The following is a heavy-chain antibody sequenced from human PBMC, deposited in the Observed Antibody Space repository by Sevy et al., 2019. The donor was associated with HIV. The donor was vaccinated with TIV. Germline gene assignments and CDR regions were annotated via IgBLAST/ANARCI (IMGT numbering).Heavy chain of an antibody. CDR1: GGSISSSSYY. CDR3: AGHGGGAGYYYDGSGPTLTDY. CDR2: NHYSGST. J-gene: IGHJ4*02. D-gene: IGHD3-22*01. Sequence: SETLSLTCTVSGGSISSSSYYWGWIRQPPGKGLERIGSNHYSGSTSYNPSLKSRVTISVDTSKTQFSLKLRAVTAADTVGYYGAGHGGGAGYYYDGSGPTLTDYWGQGTLVTVSS. V-gene: IGHV4-39*01.